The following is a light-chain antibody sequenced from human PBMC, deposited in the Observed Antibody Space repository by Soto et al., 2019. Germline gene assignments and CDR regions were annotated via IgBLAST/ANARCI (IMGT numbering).Light chain of an antibody. V-gene: IGKV1D-12*01. CDR3: QQANSFPWT. CDR1: QDISGW. J-gene: IGKJ1*01. Sequence: DIQMTQSPSSVSASFGDRVTITCRASQDISGWLAWYQQKPGKAPNLLIYAASILQSGVPSRFSGSGSGTDFTLTITYLQPEDFATYYCQQANSFPWTFGQGTKVEL. CDR2: AAS.